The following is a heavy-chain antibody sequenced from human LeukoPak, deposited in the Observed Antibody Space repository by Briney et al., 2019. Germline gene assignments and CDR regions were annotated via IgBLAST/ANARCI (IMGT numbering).Heavy chain of an antibody. CDR1: GGSISNSSYY. Sequence: RTSETLSLTCTVSGGSISNSSYYWGWIRQPPGKGLEWIGSIYYSGSTYYNPSLKSRVTISVDTSKDQFSLKLSSVTAADTAVYYCARGSYYEDWFDPWGQGTLVTVSS. V-gene: IGHV4-39*07. CDR3: ARGSYYEDWFDP. J-gene: IGHJ5*02. CDR2: IYYSGST. D-gene: IGHD1-26*01.